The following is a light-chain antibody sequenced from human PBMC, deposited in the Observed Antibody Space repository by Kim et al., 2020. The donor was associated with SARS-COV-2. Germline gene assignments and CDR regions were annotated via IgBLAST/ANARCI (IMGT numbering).Light chain of an antibody. J-gene: IGKJ4*01. CDR2: GAS. CDR1: QTISFY. Sequence: DIQMTQSPSSLSASVGDRVSITCRASQTISFYLNWYQQKPGKAPKLLIYGASRLQSGVPSRFSGSGSGTDFTLTISSLQPEDCATYYCQQTYSSPLTFGGGTKVDIK. CDR3: QQTYSSPLT. V-gene: IGKV1-39*01.